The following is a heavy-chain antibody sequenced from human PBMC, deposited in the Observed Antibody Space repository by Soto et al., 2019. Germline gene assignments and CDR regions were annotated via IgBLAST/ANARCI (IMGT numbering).Heavy chain of an antibody. D-gene: IGHD3-3*01. CDR3: AREAVEYDFWSGYSPHRFFAY. Sequence: ASVKVSCKASGYTFTSYGISWVRQAPGQGLEWMGWISAYNGNTNYAQKLQGRVTVTTDTSTSTAYMELRSLRSDDTAVYYCAREAVEYDFWSGYSPHRFFAYWGQGTLVTVSS. CDR1: GYTFTSYG. V-gene: IGHV1-18*01. CDR2: ISAYNGNT. J-gene: IGHJ4*02.